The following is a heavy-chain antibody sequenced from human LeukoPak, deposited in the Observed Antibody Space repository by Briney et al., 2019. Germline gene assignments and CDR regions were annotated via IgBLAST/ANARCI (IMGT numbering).Heavy chain of an antibody. D-gene: IGHD2-8*01. CDR1: GDSISRSDYC. V-gene: IGHV4-39*01. Sequence: SETLSLTCTVSGDSISRSDYCWPSIRQPPGGGLEIVGCLYFSGRTYYNPSLNGRVTISVNTSNNQFSLNLYSMTAADTALYFCASHRSHHGWFDPWGQGTLVTVPS. CDR2: LYFSGRT. CDR3: ASHRSHHGWFDP. J-gene: IGHJ5*02.